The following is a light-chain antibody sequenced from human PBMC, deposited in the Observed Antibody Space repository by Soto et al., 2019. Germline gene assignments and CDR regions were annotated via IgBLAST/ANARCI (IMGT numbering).Light chain of an antibody. V-gene: IGKV1-9*01. J-gene: IGKJ4*01. CDR3: QQLESYPST. Sequence: DIQLTQSPSFLSASVGDRVTITCRASQGLSSYLAWYQQKPGNAPNLLIYAASTLQSGVPSRFSGSGSGTDFTLTISSLQPEDFATYYCQQLESYPSTFGGGTKVDI. CDR1: QGLSSY. CDR2: AAS.